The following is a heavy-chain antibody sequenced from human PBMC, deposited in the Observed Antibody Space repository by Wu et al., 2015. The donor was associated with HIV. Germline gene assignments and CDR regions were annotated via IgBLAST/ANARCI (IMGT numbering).Heavy chain of an antibody. CDR1: GYTFTSYD. D-gene: IGHD4-17*01. Sequence: QVQLVQSGAEVKKPGASVKVSCKASGYTFTSYDINWVRQATGQGLEWMGWISGHTSNTNYAQNFQGRLTLTTDTSTGTAYMELRRLKYDDTAVYYCARDPDYPDYGDYCDYWGQGTLVTVSS. V-gene: IGHV1-18*01. CDR3: ARDPDYPDYGDYCDY. CDR2: ISGHTSNT. J-gene: IGHJ4*02.